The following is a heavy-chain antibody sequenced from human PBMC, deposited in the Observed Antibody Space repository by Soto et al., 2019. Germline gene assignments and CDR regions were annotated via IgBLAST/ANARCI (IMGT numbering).Heavy chain of an antibody. J-gene: IGHJ6*02. Sequence: SVKASCKASGGTFNSYAISWVRPAPGQGLEWMGGIIPIFGTANYAQKFQGSVTITADESTSTAYMELSSLRAEETAVYYCARDRRGYYDFWSGYLSHHYYYGMDVWGQGTTVTVS. CDR2: IIPIFGTA. V-gene: IGHV1-69*13. CDR3: ARDRRGYYDFWSGYLSHHYYYGMDV. CDR1: GGTFNSYA. D-gene: IGHD3-3*01.